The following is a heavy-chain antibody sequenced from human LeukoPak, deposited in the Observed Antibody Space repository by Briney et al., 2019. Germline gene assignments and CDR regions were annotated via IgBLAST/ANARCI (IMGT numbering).Heavy chain of an antibody. CDR1: GFTFSSYA. Sequence: GGSLRLSCAASGFTFSSYAMSWVRQAPGKGLEWVSAISGSGGSTYYADSVKGRFTISRDNSKNTLYLQMNSLRAEDTAVYYCARVNSGIIVYYFDYWGQGTLVTVSS. CDR2: ISGSGGST. CDR3: ARVNSGIIVYYFDY. J-gene: IGHJ4*02. D-gene: IGHD1-26*01. V-gene: IGHV3-23*01.